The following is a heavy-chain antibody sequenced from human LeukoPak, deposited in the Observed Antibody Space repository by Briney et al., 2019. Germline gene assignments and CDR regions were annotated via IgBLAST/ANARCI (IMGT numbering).Heavy chain of an antibody. D-gene: IGHD6-6*01. J-gene: IGHJ6*02. V-gene: IGHV3-23*01. CDR1: GFTFSSYA. CDR3: AKDEFRAARRFNPMDV. CDR2: ISGSGGST. Sequence: GGSLRLSCAASGFTFSSYAMSWVRQAPGKGLEWVSAISGSGGSTYYADSVKGRFTISRDNSKNTLYLQMNSLRAEDTAVYYCAKDEFRAARRFNPMDVWGQGTTVTVSS.